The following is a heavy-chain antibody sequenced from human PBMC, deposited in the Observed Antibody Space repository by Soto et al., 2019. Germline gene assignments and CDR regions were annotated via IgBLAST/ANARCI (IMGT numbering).Heavy chain of an antibody. D-gene: IGHD6-13*01. CDR3: ARSIQQLVQPFDAFDI. CDR1: GYTFTSYG. Sequence: GASVKVSCKASGYTFTSYGISWVRQAPGQGLEWMGWISAYNGNTNYAQKLQGRVTMTTDTSTSTAYMELRSLRSDDTAVYYCARSIQQLVQPFDAFDIWAQGTMVTGSS. V-gene: IGHV1-18*01. CDR2: ISAYNGNT. J-gene: IGHJ3*02.